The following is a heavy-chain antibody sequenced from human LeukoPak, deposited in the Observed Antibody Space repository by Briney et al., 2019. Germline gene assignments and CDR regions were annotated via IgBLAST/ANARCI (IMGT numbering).Heavy chain of an antibody. CDR3: ARDGAAAGTQDMDV. CDR1: GYTFTGYY. Sequence: GASVKVSCKASGYTFTGYYMHWVRQAPGQGLEWMGWINPNSGGTNYAQKFQGWVTMTRDTSISTAYMELSRLRSDDTAVYYCARDGAAAGTQDMDVWGQGTTVTVSS. D-gene: IGHD6-13*01. V-gene: IGHV1-2*04. J-gene: IGHJ6*02. CDR2: INPNSGGT.